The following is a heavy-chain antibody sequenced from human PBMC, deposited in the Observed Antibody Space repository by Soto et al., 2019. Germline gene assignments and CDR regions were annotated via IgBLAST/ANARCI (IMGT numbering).Heavy chain of an antibody. D-gene: IGHD6-13*01. CDR1: GFTFSSYG. J-gene: IGHJ3*02. Sequence: HPGGSLRLSCAASGFTFSSYGMHWVRQAPGKGLEWVAVIWYDGSNKYYADSVKGRFTISRDNSKNTLYLQMNSLRAEDTAVYYCAKSRLAGTDAFDIWGQGTMVTVSS. V-gene: IGHV3-33*06. CDR3: AKSRLAGTDAFDI. CDR2: IWYDGSNK.